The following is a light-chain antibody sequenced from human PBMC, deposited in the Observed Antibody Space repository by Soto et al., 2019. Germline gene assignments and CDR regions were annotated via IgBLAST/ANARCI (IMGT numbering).Light chain of an antibody. CDR3: QSYDSSLSVV. CDR2: GNS. J-gene: IGLJ2*01. CDR1: SSNIGAGYD. V-gene: IGLV1-40*01. Sequence: QSVLTQPPSVSGAPGQRVTISCTGSSSNIGAGYDVHWYKQLPGTAPKLLIYGNSNRPSGVPDRFSGSKSGTSASLDITGLQDEDEADYYCQSYDSSLSVVFGGGTKLTVL.